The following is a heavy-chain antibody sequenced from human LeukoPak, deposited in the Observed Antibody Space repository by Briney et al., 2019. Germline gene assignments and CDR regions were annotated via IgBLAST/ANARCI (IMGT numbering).Heavy chain of an antibody. Sequence: SGGSLRLSCAASGFTVSSNFMSWVRQAPGKGLEWVSLTYSGGSTYYADSVNGRFTISRDNSKNMLYLQMNSLRAEDTAVYYCARDGRWLQPGAVDIWGQGTMVTVSS. CDR3: ARDGRWLQPGAVDI. V-gene: IGHV3-66*01. J-gene: IGHJ3*02. CDR1: GFTVSSNF. D-gene: IGHD5-24*01. CDR2: TYSGGST.